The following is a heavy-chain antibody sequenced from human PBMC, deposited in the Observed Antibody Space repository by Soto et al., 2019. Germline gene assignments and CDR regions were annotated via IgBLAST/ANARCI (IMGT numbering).Heavy chain of an antibody. Sequence: ASVKVSCKISAGTFSSYGINWVRQVPGQGLEWMGATIPIFATTNYAPKFQDRVTITADESTGTSYLELRSLTSDDSAMYYCARTLFHFDISGNCQFDPWGQGTLVTVSS. CDR3: ARTLFHFDISGNCQFDP. J-gene: IGHJ5*02. CDR2: TIPIFATT. D-gene: IGHD3-22*01. CDR1: AGTFSSYG. V-gene: IGHV1-69*13.